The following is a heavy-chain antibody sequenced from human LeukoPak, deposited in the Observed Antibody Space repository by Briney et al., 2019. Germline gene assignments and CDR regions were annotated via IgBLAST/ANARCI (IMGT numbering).Heavy chain of an antibody. J-gene: IGHJ4*02. Sequence: ASVKVSCKASGYTFTSYDINWVRQATGQGPEWMGWINPNSGGTNYAQKFQGRVTMTRDTSISTAYMELSRLRSDDTAVYYCARSHTVTTPIFDYWGQGTLVTVSS. CDR3: ARSHTVTTPIFDY. CDR2: INPNSGGT. CDR1: GYTFTSYD. V-gene: IGHV1-2*02. D-gene: IGHD4-17*01.